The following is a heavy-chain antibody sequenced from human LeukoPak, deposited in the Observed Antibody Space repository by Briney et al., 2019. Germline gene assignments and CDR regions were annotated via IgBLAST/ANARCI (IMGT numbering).Heavy chain of an antibody. CDR1: GGSISSYS. CDR3: ARVRGGGSLYYFDY. J-gene: IGHJ4*02. D-gene: IGHD2-15*01. V-gene: IGHV4-59*01. Sequence: SETLSLTCTVSGGSISSYSWSWIRQSPGRGLGWIGYIYYNGNPNYNPSFRSRVTISLDTSKNQFSLKLSSVTAADTAVYYCARVRGGGSLYYFDYWGQGTLVTVSS. CDR2: IYYNGNP.